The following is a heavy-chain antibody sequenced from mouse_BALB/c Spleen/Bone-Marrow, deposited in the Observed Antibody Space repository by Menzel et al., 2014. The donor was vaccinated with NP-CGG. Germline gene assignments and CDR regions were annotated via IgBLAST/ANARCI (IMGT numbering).Heavy chain of an antibody. CDR3: ARRDYSFAY. D-gene: IGHD2-13*01. V-gene: IGHV1-54*01. Sequence: VKLMESGAELVRPGTSVKMSCKASGYAFTNYLIEWVKQRPGQGLEWIGVINPGSGGTNYNEKFKGKATLTADKSSSTAYMQLSSLTSDDSAVYFCARRDYSFAYWGQGTLVTVSA. CDR2: INPGSGGT. J-gene: IGHJ3*01. CDR1: GYAFTNYL.